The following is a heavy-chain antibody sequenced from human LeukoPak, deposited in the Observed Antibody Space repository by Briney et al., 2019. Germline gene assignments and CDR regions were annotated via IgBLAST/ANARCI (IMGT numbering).Heavy chain of an antibody. J-gene: IGHJ5*02. Sequence: GGSLRLSCTPSGFTFTNHWMTWVRQTPGKGLEWVANVNEDGNEKNYVDPVKGRFTISRDNTENSVSLQMNTLRVEDTAVYYCARGVGWFDPWGQGTLVTVSS. V-gene: IGHV3-7*01. CDR3: ARGVGWFDP. CDR2: VNEDGNEK. CDR1: GFTFTNHW. D-gene: IGHD3-10*01.